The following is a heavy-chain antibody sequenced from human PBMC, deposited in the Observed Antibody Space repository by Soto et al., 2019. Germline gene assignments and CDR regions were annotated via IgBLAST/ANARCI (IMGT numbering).Heavy chain of an antibody. Sequence: EVQLLESGGGLVQPGGSLRLSCAASGFMFGSYAMSWVRQAPGKGLEWVSGISGSGTDTYYADAVKGRVTISRDNAKNTLYLQMNGLRAEDTAIYYCAKDLLSYYYYGMAAWGQGTTVTVSS. V-gene: IGHV3-23*01. CDR2: ISGSGTDT. J-gene: IGHJ6*02. D-gene: IGHD3-10*01. CDR3: AKDLLSYYYYGMAA. CDR1: GFMFGSYA.